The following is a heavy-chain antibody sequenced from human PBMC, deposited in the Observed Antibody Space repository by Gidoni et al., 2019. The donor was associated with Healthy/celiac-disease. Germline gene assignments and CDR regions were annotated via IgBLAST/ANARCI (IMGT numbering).Heavy chain of an antibody. Sequence: QVQLQQWGAGLLKPSATLSLTCAVYGGSFSGCYWSWIRQPPGKGLEGIGEINHSGSTNYNPSLKSRVTISVDTSKNQFSLKLSSVTAADTAVYYCARDQAAAGSSYYYGMDVWGKGTTVTVSS. CDR2: INHSGST. V-gene: IGHV4-34*01. CDR3: ARDQAAAGSSYYYGMDV. CDR1: GGSFSGCY. D-gene: IGHD6-13*01. J-gene: IGHJ6*04.